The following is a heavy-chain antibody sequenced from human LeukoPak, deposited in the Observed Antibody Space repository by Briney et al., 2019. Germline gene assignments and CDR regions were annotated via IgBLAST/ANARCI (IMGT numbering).Heavy chain of an antibody. Sequence: SETLSLTCTVSGYSISSGYYWGWIRQPPGKGLEWIGSIYHSGSTYYNPSLKSRVTISVDTSKNQFSLKLSSVTAADTAVYYCARDDLNIVVVPAAMGSWGQGTLVTVSS. V-gene: IGHV4-38-2*02. CDR3: ARDDLNIVVVPAAMGS. J-gene: IGHJ5*02. CDR2: IYHSGST. CDR1: GYSISSGYY. D-gene: IGHD2-2*01.